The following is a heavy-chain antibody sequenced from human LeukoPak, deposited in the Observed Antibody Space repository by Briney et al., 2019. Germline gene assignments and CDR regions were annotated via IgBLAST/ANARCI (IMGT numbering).Heavy chain of an antibody. CDR1: GFNFSSSW. V-gene: IGHV3-74*01. J-gene: IGHJ6*04. CDR2: LTRDGSST. D-gene: IGHD3-16*01. Sequence: GGSLRLSYAASGFNFSSSWMHWVRHAPGRGLVWVSRLTRDGSSTTYAASVTGPFTTSRDNAKNTLYLQMDSLRDDHTAVYHCARDPGYESWSPFWGGMDVWGNGTTVIVSS. CDR3: ARDPGYESWSPFWGGMDV.